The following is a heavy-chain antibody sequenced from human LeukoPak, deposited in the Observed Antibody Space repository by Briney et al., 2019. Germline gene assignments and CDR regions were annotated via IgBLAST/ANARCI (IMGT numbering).Heavy chain of an antibody. Sequence: GRSLRLSCAASGFTFYNYGMHWVRQAPGKGLEWVAVISYDTSNKYYADSVKGRFTISRDNSKNTLYLQMNSLRPEDTAVYYCAKGSAYSDYYYNGMDVWSQGTTVTVSS. D-gene: IGHD4-11*01. J-gene: IGHJ6*02. CDR1: GFTFYNYG. V-gene: IGHV3-30*18. CDR2: ISYDTSNK. CDR3: AKGSAYSDYYYNGMDV.